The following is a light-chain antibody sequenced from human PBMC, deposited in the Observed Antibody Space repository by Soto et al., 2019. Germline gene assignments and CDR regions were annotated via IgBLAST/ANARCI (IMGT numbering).Light chain of an antibody. Sequence: DIQMTQSPSTLSASVGDRVTVTCRASQTIGSWLAWYQQKPGKAPNLLIFDASSLKSGVPSRFSGSGSGTEFTLTISSLQPDDFATYYCQQYNSYSWTFGQGTKVDIK. J-gene: IGKJ1*01. CDR3: QQYNSYSWT. V-gene: IGKV1-5*01. CDR2: DAS. CDR1: QTIGSW.